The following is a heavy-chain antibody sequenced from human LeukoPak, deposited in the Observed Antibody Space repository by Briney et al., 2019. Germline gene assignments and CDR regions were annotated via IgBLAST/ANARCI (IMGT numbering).Heavy chain of an antibody. Sequence: SETLSLTCAVYGGSFSGYYWSWIRQPPGKGLEWIGEINHSGSTNYNPSLKSRVTISVDTSKNQFSLKLSSVTAADTAVYYCAGQRWLQLYVPDYWGREPWSPSPQ. D-gene: IGHD5-24*01. V-gene: IGHV4-34*01. CDR2: INHSGST. J-gene: IGHJ4*02. CDR3: AGQRWLQLYVPDY. CDR1: GGSFSGYY.